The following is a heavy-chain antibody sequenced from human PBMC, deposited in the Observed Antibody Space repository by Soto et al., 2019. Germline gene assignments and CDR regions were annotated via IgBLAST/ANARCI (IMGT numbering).Heavy chain of an antibody. D-gene: IGHD2-2*01. CDR1: GFAFNNYG. CDR2: ISKSDYT. CDR3: AREDSIIIPAVSDF. V-gene: IGHV3-21*01. Sequence: GGSLRLSCTVSGFAFNNYGINWVRQAPGKGLEWVSSISKSDYTYYSDSVEGRFTISRDNAKNSVSLQMDTLRVEDTAVYYCAREDSIIIPAVSDFWGQGTLVTVSS. J-gene: IGHJ4*02.